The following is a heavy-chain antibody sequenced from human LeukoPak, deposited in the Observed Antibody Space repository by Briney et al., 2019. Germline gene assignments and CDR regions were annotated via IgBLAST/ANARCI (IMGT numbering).Heavy chain of an antibody. CDR2: IYADGQT. J-gene: IGHJ4*02. V-gene: IGHV3-66*02. CDR1: GFSVSDKS. CDR3: VPKGNEGY. D-gene: IGHD1-1*01. Sequence: GGSLRLSCAVSGFSVSDKSLSWVRQAPGKGLEWVSLIYADGQTFYSESVKGRFTISRDNSKNTLYLQMSSLRVEDTAVYYCVPKGNEGYWGRGTLVTVSS.